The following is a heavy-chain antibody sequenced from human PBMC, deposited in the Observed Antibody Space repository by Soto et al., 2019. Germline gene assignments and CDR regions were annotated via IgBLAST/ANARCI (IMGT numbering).Heavy chain of an antibody. D-gene: IGHD5-18*01. J-gene: IGHJ4*02. V-gene: IGHV1-3*01. CDR2: INAGNGNT. CDR3: AREGYSYGYTYFDY. Sequence: VASVEVSCKXSGYTFTSYAMHWVRQAPGQRLEWMGWINAGNGNTKYSQKFQGRVTITRDTSASTAYMELSSLRSEDTAVYYCAREGYSYGYTYFDYWGQGTLVTVSS. CDR1: GYTFTSYA.